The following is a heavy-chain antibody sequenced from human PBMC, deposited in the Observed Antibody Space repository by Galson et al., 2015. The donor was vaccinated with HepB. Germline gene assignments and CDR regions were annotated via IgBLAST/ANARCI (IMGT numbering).Heavy chain of an antibody. CDR1: GFTFSSYG. V-gene: IGHV3-30*03. D-gene: IGHD6-25*01. CDR2: IAYEGTNK. J-gene: IGHJ2*01. CDR3: ARVRFVAAKYWYFDL. Sequence: SLRLSCAASGFTFSSYGMHWVRQAPGKGLEWVAVIAYEGTNKYNADSVKGRFTIARDNAKNSMFLQMNSLRDEDTAIYYCARVRFVAAKYWYFDLWGRGTLVTVSS.